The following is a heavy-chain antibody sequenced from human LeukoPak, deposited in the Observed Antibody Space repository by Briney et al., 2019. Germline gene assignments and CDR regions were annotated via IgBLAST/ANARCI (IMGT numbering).Heavy chain of an antibody. CDR1: GGSISSHY. Sequence: SETLSLTCTVSGGSISSHYWSWIRQPPGKGLEWIGYIYYSGSTNYNPSLKSRVTISVGTSKNQFSLKLSSVTAADTAVYYCATGEQAYYFDYWGQGNLVTVSS. J-gene: IGHJ4*02. CDR2: IYYSGST. V-gene: IGHV4-59*11. D-gene: IGHD3-10*01. CDR3: ATGEQAYYFDY.